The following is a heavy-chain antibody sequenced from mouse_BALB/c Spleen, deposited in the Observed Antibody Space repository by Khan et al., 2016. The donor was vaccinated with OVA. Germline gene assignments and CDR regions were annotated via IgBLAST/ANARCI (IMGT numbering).Heavy chain of an antibody. CDR2: IWGGGGT. CDR1: GFSLSRYN. J-gene: IGHJ4*01. CDR3: ARAYYRYDGYYAMDY. D-gene: IGHD2-14*01. Sequence: QMQLVESGPGLVAPSQSLSITCTVSGFSLSRYNIHWVRQPPGKGLEWLGMIWGGGGTDYNSTLKSRLSISKDNSKSQVILKMNSLQTDDSAMYXCARAYYRYDGYYAMDYWGQGTSVTVSS. V-gene: IGHV2-6-4*01.